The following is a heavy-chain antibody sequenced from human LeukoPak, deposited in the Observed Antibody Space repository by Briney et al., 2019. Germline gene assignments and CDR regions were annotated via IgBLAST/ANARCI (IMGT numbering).Heavy chain of an antibody. CDR1: GFTFSSHW. D-gene: IGHD6-13*01. Sequence: GGSLRLSCVASGFTFSSHWMHWVRQAPGKGLVWVSRINTDGRSTSYADSVKGRFTISRDNAKNTLYLQMNSLRADDTAVYYCARVLIAATGGDYWGQGTLVTVFS. V-gene: IGHV3-74*01. J-gene: IGHJ4*02. CDR2: INTDGRST. CDR3: ARVLIAATGGDY.